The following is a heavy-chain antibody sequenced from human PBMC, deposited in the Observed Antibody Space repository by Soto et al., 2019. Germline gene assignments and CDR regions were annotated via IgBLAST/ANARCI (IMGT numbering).Heavy chain of an antibody. Sequence: SETLSLTCAVYGGSFSGYYWSWIRQPPGKGLEWIGEINHSGSTNYNPSLKSRVTISVDTSKNQFSLKLSSVTAADTAVYYCARGRDFDWHYNWLNPWGQGTLVT. CDR2: INHSGST. CDR1: GGSFSGYY. CDR3: ARGRDFDWHYNWLNP. J-gene: IGHJ5*02. D-gene: IGHD3-9*01. V-gene: IGHV4-34*01.